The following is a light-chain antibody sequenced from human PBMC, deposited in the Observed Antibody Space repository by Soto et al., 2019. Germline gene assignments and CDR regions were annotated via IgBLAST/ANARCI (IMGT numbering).Light chain of an antibody. CDR1: QSVSSTY. CDR3: QQYGSSGT. Sequence: EIVLTQSPRTLSSSPPAGGHLXSRASQSVSSTYLAWYQQKPGQAPRLLIYDASNRATGIPARFSGSGSGTDFTLTISRLEPEDFAVYYCQQYGSSGTFGQGTKVDIK. CDR2: DAS. J-gene: IGKJ1*01. V-gene: IGKV3-20*01.